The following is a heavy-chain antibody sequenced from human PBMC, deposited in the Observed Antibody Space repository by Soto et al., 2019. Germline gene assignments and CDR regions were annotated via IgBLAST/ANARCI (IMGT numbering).Heavy chain of an antibody. D-gene: IGHD2-2*02. CDR3: AKGSSTSYYSGLDY. CDR2: ISGTGDNT. J-gene: IGHJ4*02. CDR1: GFTFSTCA. V-gene: IGHV3-23*01. Sequence: EVQLLESGGGLVQPGGSLRLACAASGFTFSTCAMSWVRQAPGKGLEWVSVISGTGDNTYYAGSVKGRFTISRDNSKTTLYLQMNSLRAEDTAIYHCAKGSSTSYYSGLDYWGQGSLVTVSS.